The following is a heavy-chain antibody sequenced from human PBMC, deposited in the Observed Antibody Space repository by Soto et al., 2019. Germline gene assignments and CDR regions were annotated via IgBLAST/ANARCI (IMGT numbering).Heavy chain of an antibody. D-gene: IGHD6-13*01. J-gene: IGHJ4*02. CDR3: ARLQAAVPHY. Sequence: KTSETLSLNCTVSGDSISGSPYFWGWIRQPPGKRLEWIGSIFYDGYTLYTPSLRSRVTISVDTSKNQFSLKLASVAAADPATYFCARLQAAVPHYWGQG. V-gene: IGHV4-39*01. CDR2: IFYDGYT. CDR1: GDSISGSPYF.